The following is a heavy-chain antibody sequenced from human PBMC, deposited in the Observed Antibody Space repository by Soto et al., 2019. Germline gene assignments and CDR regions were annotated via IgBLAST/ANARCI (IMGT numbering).Heavy chain of an antibody. CDR3: ARGGRNAAAGAFDI. D-gene: IGHD6-13*01. CDR2: IGTAGDT. Sequence: GGSLRLSCAASGFTFSSYDMHWVHQATGKGLEWVSAIGTAGDTYYPGSVKGRFTISRENAKNSLYLQMNSLRAGDTAVYYCARGGRNAAAGAFDIWGQGTMVTVSS. CDR1: GFTFSSYD. V-gene: IGHV3-13*01. J-gene: IGHJ3*02.